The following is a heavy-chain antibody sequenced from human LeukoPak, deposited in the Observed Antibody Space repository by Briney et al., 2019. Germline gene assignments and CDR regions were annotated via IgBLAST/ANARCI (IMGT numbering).Heavy chain of an antibody. CDR3: AKAALSGTEGGDYHYHVDV. J-gene: IGHJ6*03. V-gene: IGHV3-23*01. D-gene: IGHD1-20*01. Sequence: QSGGSLRLSCEASGFTFDAYAMHWVRQAPGKGLEWVSSISRRGERTFYADSVRGQFTISRDNSKSSLFLQMNSLRAEDTAIYSCAKAALSGTEGGDYHYHVDVWGKGTTVTVSS. CDR1: GFTFDAYA. CDR2: ISRRGERT.